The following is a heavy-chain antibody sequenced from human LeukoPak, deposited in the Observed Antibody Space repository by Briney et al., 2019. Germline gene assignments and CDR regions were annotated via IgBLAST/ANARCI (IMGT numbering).Heavy chain of an antibody. J-gene: IGHJ4*02. CDR1: GYTFTGYY. D-gene: IGHD1/OR15-1a*01. V-gene: IGHV1-2*02. CDR3: ARSGAGFWSNGPPRDY. Sequence: GASVKVSCKASGYTFTGYYMHWGRQAPGQGLEWMGWINPNSGGTNYAQKFQGRVTMTRGTSLSTAYMGLSRLRSDDTAVYYCARSGAGFWSNGPPRDYWGQGTLVTVSS. CDR2: INPNSGGT.